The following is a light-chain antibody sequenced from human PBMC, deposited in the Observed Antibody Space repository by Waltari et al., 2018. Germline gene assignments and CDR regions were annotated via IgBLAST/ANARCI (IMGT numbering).Light chain of an antibody. V-gene: IGKV1-39*01. Sequence: DIQVTQSPSSLSASVGDRVTITCRASQSIETYLDWYQQKPGNAPKLLIYAASRLQSEVPSRISGSGSWTEFTLTISSLQPEDFATYYCQQYYSTPPYTFGQGTKLDVK. CDR2: AAS. CDR3: QQYYSTPPYT. CDR1: QSIETY. J-gene: IGKJ2*01.